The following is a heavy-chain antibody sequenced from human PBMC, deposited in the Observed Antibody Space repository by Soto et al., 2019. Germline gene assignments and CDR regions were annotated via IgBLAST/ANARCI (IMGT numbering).Heavy chain of an antibody. CDR3: ARTVARMDLDY. Sequence: QVTLKVSGPVLVKPTETLTLTCTVPGFSLSNARMGVSWIRQPPGKALEGLAHIFSNDETSYSTSLKTTLTFSRDTPKIRVVVTMANMVPVDTATYDCARTVARMDLDYWGQRTLVTVSS. CDR1: GFSLSNARMG. D-gene: IGHD2-21*01. J-gene: IGHJ4*02. CDR2: IFSNDET. V-gene: IGHV2-26*01.